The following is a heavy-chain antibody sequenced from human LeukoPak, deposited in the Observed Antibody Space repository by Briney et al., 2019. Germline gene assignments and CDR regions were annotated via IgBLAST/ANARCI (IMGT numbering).Heavy chain of an antibody. CDR1: GDSVSRDTAA. D-gene: IGHD6-13*01. CDR3: ARDRGGSSWYYFDN. V-gene: IGHV6-1*01. CDR2: TYYRSKWYN. J-gene: IGHJ4*02. Sequence: PSQTRSLTCAISGDSVSRDTAAWNWVRQSPSRGLEGLGRTYYRSKWYNDYAVSVKSRITINPDTSKNQFSLQLNSVTPEDTAVYYCARDRGGSSWYYFDNWGKGSLVTVSS.